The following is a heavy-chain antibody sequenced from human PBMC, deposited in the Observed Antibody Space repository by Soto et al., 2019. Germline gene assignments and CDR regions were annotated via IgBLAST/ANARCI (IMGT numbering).Heavy chain of an antibody. J-gene: IGHJ4*02. CDR3: ATAPLPGIVVVPAATRDDY. CDR1: GFTFSDYY. V-gene: IGHV3-11*01. Sequence: PGGSLRLSCAASGFTFSDYYMSWIRQAPGKGLEWVSYISSSGSTIYYADSVKGRFTISRDNAKNSLYLQMNSLRAEDTAVYYCATAPLPGIVVVPAATRDDYWGQGTLVTVSS. CDR2: ISSSGSTI. D-gene: IGHD2-2*01.